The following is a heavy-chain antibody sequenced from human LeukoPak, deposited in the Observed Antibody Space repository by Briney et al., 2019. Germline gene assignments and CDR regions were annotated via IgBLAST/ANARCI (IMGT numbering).Heavy chain of an antibody. CDR3: AHRRYCSSTSCFGLFDP. V-gene: IGHV1-2*02. CDR2: INPNSGGT. CDR1: GYTFTGYY. D-gene: IGHD2-2*01. J-gene: IGHJ5*02. Sequence: ASVKVSCKASGYTFTGYYMHWVRQAPGQGLEWMGWINPNSGGTNYAQKFQGRVTMTRDTSISTAYMELSRLRSDDTAVYYCAHRRYCSSTSCFGLFDPWGQGTLVTVSS.